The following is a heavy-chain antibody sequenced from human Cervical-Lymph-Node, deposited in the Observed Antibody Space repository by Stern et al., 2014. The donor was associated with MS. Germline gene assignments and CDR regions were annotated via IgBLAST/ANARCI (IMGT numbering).Heavy chain of an antibody. CDR1: GYSFTGNY. J-gene: IGHJ4*02. CDR3: ARERGRAGPAMADY. V-gene: IGHV1-2*06. CDR2: TNPNSGDS. Sequence: QVQLVQSGAEVKKPGASVKVSCKAAGYSFTGNYIHWLRQAPGQCLEWMGRTNPNSGDSNYALKFQGRVTMTRDTSISTAYMNLNRLGIDDTAVYYCARERGRAGPAMADYWGQGTLVTVSS. D-gene: IGHD5-18*01.